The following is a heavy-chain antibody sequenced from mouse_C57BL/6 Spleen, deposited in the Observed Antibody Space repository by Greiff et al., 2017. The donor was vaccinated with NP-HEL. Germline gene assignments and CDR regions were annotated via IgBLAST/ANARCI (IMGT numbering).Heavy chain of an antibody. CDR2: ISSGSSTI. J-gene: IGHJ3*01. CDR3: ARRYDYGGSWCAY. CDR1: GFTFSDYG. Sequence: EVKLVESGGGLVKPGGSLKLSCAASGFTFSDYGMHWVRQAPEKGLEWVAYISSGSSTIYYADTVKGRFTISRDNAKNTLFLQMTSLRSEDTAMYYCARRYDYGGSWCAYWGQGTLVTVSA. V-gene: IGHV5-17*01. D-gene: IGHD2-4*01.